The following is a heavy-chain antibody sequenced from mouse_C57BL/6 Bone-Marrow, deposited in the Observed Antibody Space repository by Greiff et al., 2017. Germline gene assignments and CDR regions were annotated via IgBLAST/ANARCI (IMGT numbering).Heavy chain of an antibody. D-gene: IGHD2-5*01. J-gene: IGHJ2*01. CDR2: INPSSGYT. CDR3: SLGDSTYYFDY. V-gene: IGHV1-4*01. CDR1: GYTFTSYT. Sequence: QVQLQQSGAELARPGASVKMSCKASGYTFTSYTMHWVKQRPGQGLEWIGYINPSSGYTKYNQKFKDKATLTADKSSSTAYMQLSILTSEDSAVYYCSLGDSTYYFDYWGQGTTLTVSS.